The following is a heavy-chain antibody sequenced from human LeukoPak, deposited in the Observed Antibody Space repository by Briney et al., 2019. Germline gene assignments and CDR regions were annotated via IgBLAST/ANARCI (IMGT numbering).Heavy chain of an antibody. Sequence: GGSLRLSCTASGFTFNTYWMSWVRQAPGMGLEWVAYIKQDGTDDYVDSVKGRFTISRDNAKNSVYLQMNSLRVEDAAVFYCARVGLAGWFFDLWGRGTLVTVSS. D-gene: IGHD3/OR15-3a*01. J-gene: IGHJ2*01. CDR1: GFTFNTYW. V-gene: IGHV3-7*01. CDR3: ARVGLAGWFFDL. CDR2: IKQDGTD.